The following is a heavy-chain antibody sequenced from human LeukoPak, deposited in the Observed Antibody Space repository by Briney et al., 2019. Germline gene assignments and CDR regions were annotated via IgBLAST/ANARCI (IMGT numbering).Heavy chain of an antibody. J-gene: IGHJ4*02. CDR3: VRPSWTSGSYFDY. CDR2: ISYDGSNK. Sequence: GGSLRLSCAASGFTFSSYAMHWVRQAPGKGLEWVAVISYDGSNKYYADSVKGRFTISRDNAKNSLYLQMNSLRAEDTAVYYCVRPSWTSGSYFDYWGQGALVIVSS. D-gene: IGHD3-10*01. CDR1: GFTFSSYA. V-gene: IGHV3-30*04.